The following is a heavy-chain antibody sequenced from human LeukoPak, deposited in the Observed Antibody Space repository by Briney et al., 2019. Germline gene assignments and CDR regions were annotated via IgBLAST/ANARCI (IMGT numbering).Heavy chain of an antibody. CDR2: ISGSGGTT. Sequence: GGSLRLSCAASRFTFSSYAMSWVRQPPRKGLEWVSSISGSGGTTYYAESVKGRITISRDNSKNTLYLQMNSLRAEDTAIYYCAKALGGSGSYRNWFDPWGQGTLVTVSS. V-gene: IGHV3-23*01. CDR1: RFTFSSYA. J-gene: IGHJ5*02. CDR3: AKALGGSGSYRNWFDP. D-gene: IGHD1-26*01.